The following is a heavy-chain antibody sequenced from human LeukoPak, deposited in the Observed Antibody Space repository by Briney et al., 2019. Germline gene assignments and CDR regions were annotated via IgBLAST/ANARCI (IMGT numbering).Heavy chain of an antibody. CDR3: ARGGEYYAIDY. V-gene: IGHV3-53*01. CDR1: GFTVNSNY. D-gene: IGHD1-26*01. Sequence: GGSLRLSCEASGFTVNSNYMNWVRQAPGKGLEWVSVVYSDDTTYYADSVKGRFTISRDNSKNTLYLQMNNLRAEDTAVYYCARGGEYYAIDYWGQGTLVTVSS. CDR2: VYSDDTT. J-gene: IGHJ4*02.